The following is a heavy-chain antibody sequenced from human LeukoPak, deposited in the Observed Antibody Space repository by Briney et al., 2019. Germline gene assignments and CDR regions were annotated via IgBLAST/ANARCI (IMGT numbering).Heavy chain of an antibody. J-gene: IGHJ4*02. V-gene: IGHV3-53*01. Sequence: GGSLRLSCAASGFTVITNDMTSGRQAPGKRLEWVSVLYSDGNTKYADSVQGRFTISRDNPKNTLYLEMNSLSPDDTAVYYCARGVEPLAANTLAYWGQGTLVTVSS. D-gene: IGHD1-14*01. CDR3: ARGVEPLAANTLAY. CDR2: LYSDGNT. CDR1: GFTVITND.